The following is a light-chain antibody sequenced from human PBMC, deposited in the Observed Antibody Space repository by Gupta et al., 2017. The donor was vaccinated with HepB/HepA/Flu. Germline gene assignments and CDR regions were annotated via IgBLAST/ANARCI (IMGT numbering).Light chain of an antibody. Sequence: IVLTQSPGTLSLSPGERDTLSCRASQSVASNYLAGYEQKPGQAHRLLIHGASSRASGIPDRVSGSGSGTDFTRTSNRLQHEDCALYYCQQDGISFTFGPGTKVDIK. CDR3: QQDGISFT. CDR2: GAS. CDR1: QSVASNY. V-gene: IGKV3-20*01. J-gene: IGKJ3*01.